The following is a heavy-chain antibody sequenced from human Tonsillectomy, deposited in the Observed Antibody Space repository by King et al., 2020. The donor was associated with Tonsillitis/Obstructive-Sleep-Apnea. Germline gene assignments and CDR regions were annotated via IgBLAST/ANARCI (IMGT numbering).Heavy chain of an antibody. J-gene: IGHJ3*01. D-gene: IGHD1-26*01. CDR2: IKSKSKGETT. CDR3: AADWGSVNYYVRAFDV. CDR1: GFTFSNAW. V-gene: IGHV3-15*01. Sequence: QLVQSGGGLVKPGGSLRLSCAASGFTFSNAWMSWVRQAPGKGPEWVGRIKSKSKGETTDYTAPVRGRFTISRDDSKHTLFLQMNSLKTEDTAVYYCAADWGSVNYYVRAFDVWGLATMVSVSS.